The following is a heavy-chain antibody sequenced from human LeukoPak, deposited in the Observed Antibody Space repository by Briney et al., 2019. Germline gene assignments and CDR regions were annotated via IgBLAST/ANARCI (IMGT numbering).Heavy chain of an antibody. CDR1: GYTFTGYY. V-gene: IGHV1-2*02. Sequence: ASVKVSCKASGYTFTGYYMHWLRQAPGQGLEWMGWINPNSGGTNYAQKFQGRVTMTRDTSISTAYMELSRLRSDDTAVYYCARYPSGGPLEGAFDYWGQGTLVTVSS. CDR3: ARYPSGGPLEGAFDY. CDR2: INPNSGGT. D-gene: IGHD2-15*01. J-gene: IGHJ4*02.